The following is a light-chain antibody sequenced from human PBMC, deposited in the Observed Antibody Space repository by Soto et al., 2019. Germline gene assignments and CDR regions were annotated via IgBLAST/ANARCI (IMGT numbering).Light chain of an antibody. Sequence: EIVLTQSPGNLSLSPGERATLSCRASQSVIGRQLAWYQHKPGQAPRLLIYGVSSRATGIPDRFTGSGSGTDFTLTISRLEPEDFAVFYCQVYGPSPPITFGQGTRLEIK. CDR2: GVS. CDR3: QVYGPSPPIT. J-gene: IGKJ5*01. CDR1: QSVIGRQ. V-gene: IGKV3-20*01.